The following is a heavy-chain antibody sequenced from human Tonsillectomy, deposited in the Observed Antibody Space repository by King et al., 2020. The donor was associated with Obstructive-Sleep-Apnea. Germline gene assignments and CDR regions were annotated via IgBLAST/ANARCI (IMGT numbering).Heavy chain of an antibody. D-gene: IGHD6-19*01. CDR3: ARGGSGWTVGDALDI. V-gene: IGHV4-59*01. CDR2: VHATGNA. J-gene: IGHJ3*02. CDR1: GGSISYYY. Sequence: VQLQESGPGLVKPSETLSLSCNLFGGSISYYYWNWIRQSPGKGLEWIGYVHATGNADYNPSLRSRVLISVDRSTNEISLKLNSVIAVDTAVYYCARGGSGWTVGDALDIWGQGTLVTVSS.